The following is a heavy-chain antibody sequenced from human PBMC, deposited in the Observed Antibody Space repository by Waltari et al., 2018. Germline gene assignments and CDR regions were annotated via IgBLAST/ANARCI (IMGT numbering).Heavy chain of an antibody. V-gene: IGHV3-21*01. CDR2: ISSSSSYI. CDR1: GFTFSSYS. D-gene: IGHD3-3*01. CDR3: ARDDYDFWSAVHY. Sequence: EVQLVESGGGLVKPGGSLRLSCAASGFTFSSYSMNWVRQAPGKGLEWVSSISSSSSYIYYAESVKGRFTISRDNAKNSLYLQMNSLRAEDTAVYYCARDDYDFWSAVHYWGQGTLVTVSS. J-gene: IGHJ4*02.